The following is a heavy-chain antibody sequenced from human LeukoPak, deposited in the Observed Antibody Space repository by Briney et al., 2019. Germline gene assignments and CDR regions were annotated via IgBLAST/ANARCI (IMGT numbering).Heavy chain of an antibody. CDR3: AKTVPGLSGPRSWYGSGSYDY. V-gene: IGHV3-33*06. CDR1: GFTFSSYG. D-gene: IGHD3-10*01. CDR2: IWYDGSNK. Sequence: PGGSLRLSCAASGFTFSSYGMHWVRQAPGKGLEWVAVIWYDGSNKYYADSVKGRFTISRDNSKNTLYLQMNSLRAEDTAVYYCAKTVPGLSGPRSWYGSGSYDYWGQGTLVTVSS. J-gene: IGHJ4*02.